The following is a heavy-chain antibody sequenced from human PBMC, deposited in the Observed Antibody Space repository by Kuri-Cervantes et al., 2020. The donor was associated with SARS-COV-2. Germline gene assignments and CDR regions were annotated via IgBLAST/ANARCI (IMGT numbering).Heavy chain of an antibody. CDR1: GFTFSSYW. CDR3: ARRQLWFGDHDAFDI. J-gene: IGHJ3*02. D-gene: IGHD3-10*01. V-gene: IGHV3-7*01. CDR2: IKQDGSEK. Sequence: LSLTCAASGFTFSSYWMSWVRQAPGKGLEWVANIKQDGSEKYYVDSVKGRFTISRDNAKNSLYLQMNSLRAEDRAVYYCARRQLWFGDHDAFDIWGQGTVVTVSS.